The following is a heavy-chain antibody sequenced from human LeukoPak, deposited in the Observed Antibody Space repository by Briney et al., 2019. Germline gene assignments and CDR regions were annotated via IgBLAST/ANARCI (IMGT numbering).Heavy chain of an antibody. J-gene: IGHJ5*02. CDR2: IYHSGST. CDR3: ARGGYSYGYYWFDP. D-gene: IGHD5-18*01. CDR1: GGSISSSNW. Sequence: PSETLSLTCAVSGGSISSSNWWSWVRQPPGKGLEWIGEIYHSGSTNYNPSLKSRVTISVDKSKKQFSLKLSSVTAADTAVYYCARGGYSYGYYWFDPWGQGTLVTVSS. V-gene: IGHV4-4*02.